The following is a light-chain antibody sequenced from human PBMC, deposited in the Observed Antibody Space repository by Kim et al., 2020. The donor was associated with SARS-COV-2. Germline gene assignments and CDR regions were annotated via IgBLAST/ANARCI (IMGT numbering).Light chain of an antibody. V-gene: IGLV1-47*01. J-gene: IGLJ3*02. CDR3: AAWDDSLSGWV. CDR1: SSNIGNNY. Sequence: QPVLTQPSSASGTPGQRVTISCSGSSSNIGNNYVYWYQQLPKTAPKLLIYRNNQRPSGVADRFSGSKSGTSASLAISGLRSEDEADYYCAAWDDSLSGWVFGGGTKVTVL. CDR2: RNN.